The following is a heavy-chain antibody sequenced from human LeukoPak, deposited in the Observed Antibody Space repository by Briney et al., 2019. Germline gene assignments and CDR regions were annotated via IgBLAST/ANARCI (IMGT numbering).Heavy chain of an antibody. J-gene: IGHJ5*02. V-gene: IGHV4-39*01. Sequence: SETLSLTCSVSGGSVTSGGFYWGWLRQPPGKGPEWIATIYYTGSTYYNPSLNSRVTVSIDTSKNQFSLRLTSVTATDAAVYHCARHSGSGSLSRPFDPWGQGTLLTVSS. CDR2: IYYTGST. CDR1: GGSVTSGGFY. CDR3: ARHSGSGSLSRPFDP. D-gene: IGHD3-10*01.